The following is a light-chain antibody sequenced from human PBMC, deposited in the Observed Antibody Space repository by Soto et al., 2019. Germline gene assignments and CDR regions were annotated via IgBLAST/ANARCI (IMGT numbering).Light chain of an antibody. Sequence: DIQMTQSPSSLSASVGDRVTITCRASESISHYLNWYQQKPGKAPNLLIYGASKLHSGVPSRFSGSGAGSDFALTISSLQPEDFATYYCQQSFTTPWTFGRGTNVEVK. CDR2: GAS. CDR1: ESISHY. CDR3: QQSFTTPWT. V-gene: IGKV1-39*01. J-gene: IGKJ1*01.